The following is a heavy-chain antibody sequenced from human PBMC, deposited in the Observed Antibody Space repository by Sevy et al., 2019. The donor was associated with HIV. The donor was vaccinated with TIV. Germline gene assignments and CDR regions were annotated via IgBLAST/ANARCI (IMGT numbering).Heavy chain of an antibody. CDR2: IYYSGST. CDR1: GGSISSGGYY. D-gene: IGHD2-8*02. Sequence: SESLSLTCTVSGGSISSGGYYWSWIRQHPGKGLEWIGYIYYSGSTYYNPSLKSRVTISVDTSKNQFSLKLISVTAAYTAVYYCARSTPGDVGNCFDPWGQGTLVTVSS. V-gene: IGHV4-31*03. CDR3: ARSTPGDVGNCFDP. J-gene: IGHJ5*02.